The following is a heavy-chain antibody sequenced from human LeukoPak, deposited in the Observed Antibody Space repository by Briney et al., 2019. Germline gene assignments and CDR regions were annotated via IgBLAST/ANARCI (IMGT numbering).Heavy chain of an antibody. J-gene: IGHJ4*02. CDR2: ISGGGGST. CDR1: GFTFSSYA. Sequence: PGGSLRLSCAASGFTFSSYAMSWVRQAPGKGLEWVSAISGGGGSTYYADSVKGRFTISRDNSKNTLYLQMNSLRAEDTAVYYCAKVGYYQNAPNDYWGQGTLVTVSS. D-gene: IGHD3-22*01. CDR3: AKVGYYQNAPNDY. V-gene: IGHV3-23*01.